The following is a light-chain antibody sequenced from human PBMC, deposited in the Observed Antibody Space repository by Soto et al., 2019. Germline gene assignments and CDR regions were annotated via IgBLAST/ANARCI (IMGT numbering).Light chain of an antibody. Sequence: EIVLTQSPATLSLSPGERATLSCRASQNVRKVLDWYQQKPGQAPRLLIYGASNRATGIPARFSGSGSGTDVSPTISSREQEDVVVYYCQQHRHWPPWTFGQGTRVEIK. CDR3: QQHRHWPPWT. CDR2: GAS. V-gene: IGKV3-11*01. J-gene: IGKJ1*01. CDR1: QNVRKV.